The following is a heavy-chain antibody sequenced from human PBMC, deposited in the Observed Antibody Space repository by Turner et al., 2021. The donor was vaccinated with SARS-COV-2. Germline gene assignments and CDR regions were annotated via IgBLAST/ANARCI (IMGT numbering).Heavy chain of an antibody. CDR2: IKQDGSEK. CDR1: GFTFSSYW. Sequence: EVQLVESGGGLVQPGGSLRLSCAASGFTFSSYWMSWVRQAPGKGPEWVANIKQDGSEKYYVDSVKGRFTISRDNAKNSLYLQMSSLGAEDTAVYYCARVSGAAVWGNYAFDIWGQGTMVTVSS. J-gene: IGHJ3*02. CDR3: ARVSGAAVWGNYAFDI. D-gene: IGHD3-16*01. V-gene: IGHV3-7*01.